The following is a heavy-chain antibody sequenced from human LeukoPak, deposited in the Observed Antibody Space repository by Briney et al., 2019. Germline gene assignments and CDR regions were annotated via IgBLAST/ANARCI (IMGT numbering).Heavy chain of an antibody. Sequence: GGSLRLSCAASGFTFSSYAMSWVRQAPGKGLEWVSAISGSGGSTYYADSVKGRFTISRDNSKNTLYLQMNSLRAEDTAAYYCAKAHRSALRFFQYYFDYWGQGTLVTVSS. CDR3: AKAHRSALRFFQYYFDY. J-gene: IGHJ4*02. CDR2: ISGSGGST. CDR1: GFTFSSYA. V-gene: IGHV3-23*01. D-gene: IGHD3-3*01.